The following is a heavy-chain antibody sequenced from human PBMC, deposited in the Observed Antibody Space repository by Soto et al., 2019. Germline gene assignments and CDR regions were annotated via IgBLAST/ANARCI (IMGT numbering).Heavy chain of an antibody. CDR1: GFTFSSYW. Sequence: GGSLRLSCAASGFTFSSYWMHWVRQAPGKGLVWVSRINSDGSSTSYADSVKGRFTISRDNAKNTLYLQMNSLRAKDTAVYYCARSLAAANEHYYYYYGMDVWGQGTTVTVSS. J-gene: IGHJ6*02. D-gene: IGHD6-13*01. CDR3: ARSLAAANEHYYYYYGMDV. CDR2: INSDGSST. V-gene: IGHV3-74*01.